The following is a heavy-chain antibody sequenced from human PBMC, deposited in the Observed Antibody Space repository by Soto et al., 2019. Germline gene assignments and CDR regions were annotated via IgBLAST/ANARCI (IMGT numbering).Heavy chain of an antibody. D-gene: IGHD6-19*01. CDR2: INHSGST. CDR3: ARLLFSSGWPYYYYGMDV. CDR1: GGTISSYY. V-gene: IGHV4-34*01. J-gene: IGHJ6*02. Sequence: SETLSLTCTVSGGTISSYYWSWIRKTTGKGLEWIGEINHSGSTNYNPSLKSRVTISVDTSKNQFSLKLSSVTAADTAVYYCARLLFSSGWPYYYYGMDVWGQGTTVTVSS.